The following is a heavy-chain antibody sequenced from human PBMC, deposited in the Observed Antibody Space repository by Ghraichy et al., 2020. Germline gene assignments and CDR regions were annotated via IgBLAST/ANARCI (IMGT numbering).Heavy chain of an antibody. D-gene: IGHD5-12*01. J-gene: IGHJ6*02. CDR2: IYYSGST. CDR1: GGSVSSGSYY. CDR3: ARCRGLRGWAYYYYGMDV. V-gene: IGHV4-61*01. Sequence: SETLSLTCTVSGGSVSSGSYYWSWIRQPPGKGLEWIGYIYYSGSTNYNPSLKSRVTISVDTSKNQFSLKLSSVTAADTAVYYCARCRGLRGWAYYYYGMDVWGQGTTVTVSS.